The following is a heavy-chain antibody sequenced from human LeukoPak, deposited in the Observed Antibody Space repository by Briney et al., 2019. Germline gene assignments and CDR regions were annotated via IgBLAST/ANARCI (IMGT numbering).Heavy chain of an antibody. CDR2: INHSGST. CDR3: ARMYSYGSYYYYGMDV. Sequence: SETLSLTCAVYGGSFSGYYWSWIRQPPGKGLEWIGEINHSGSTNYNPSLKSRVTISVDTSKNQFSLKLSSVTAADTAVYYCARMYSYGSYYYYGMDVRGQGTTVTVSS. V-gene: IGHV4-34*01. J-gene: IGHJ6*02. CDR1: GGSFSGYY. D-gene: IGHD5-18*01.